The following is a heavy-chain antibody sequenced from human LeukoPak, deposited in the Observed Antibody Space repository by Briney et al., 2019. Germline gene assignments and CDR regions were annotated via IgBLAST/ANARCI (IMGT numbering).Heavy chain of an antibody. Sequence: SGNLSLTCAVSGGSISSSNWWSWVRQPPGQGLEWIGEIYHSGSTNYNPSLKSRVTISVDKSKNQFSLKLSSVTAADTAVYYCARDLSGSAAFDIWGQGTMVTVSS. V-gene: IGHV4-4*02. CDR2: IYHSGST. CDR3: ARDLSGSAAFDI. J-gene: IGHJ3*02. CDR1: GGSISSSNW. D-gene: IGHD1-26*01.